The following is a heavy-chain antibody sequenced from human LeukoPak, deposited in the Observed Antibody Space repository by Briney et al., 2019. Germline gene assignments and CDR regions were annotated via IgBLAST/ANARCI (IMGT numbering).Heavy chain of an antibody. J-gene: IGHJ3*02. CDR3: VTDRGAINAFDI. V-gene: IGHV1-24*01. CDR1: GHTLTELS. CDR2: FDPGDGER. D-gene: IGHD2-15*01. Sequence: ASVKVSCKVSGHTLTELSIHWVRQAPGKGLEWMGRFDPGDGERVYAQRLQGRVSMTEDTSTDTAYMDLRSLRCEDTAMYYCVTDRGAINAFDIWGRGTMVTVSP.